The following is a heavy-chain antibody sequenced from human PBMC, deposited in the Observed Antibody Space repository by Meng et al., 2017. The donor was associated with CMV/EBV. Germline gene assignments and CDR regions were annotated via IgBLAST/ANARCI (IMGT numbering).Heavy chain of an antibody. CDR3: ASPVVDYYDSSGFTTPLDY. Sequence: GGSLRLSCAASGFTFSNAWMSWVRQAPGKGLEWVAVISYDGSNKYYADPVKGRFTISRDNSKNTLYLQMNSLRAEDTAVYYCASPVVDYYDSSGFTTPLDYWGQGTLVTVSS. D-gene: IGHD3-22*01. CDR2: ISYDGSNK. J-gene: IGHJ4*02. V-gene: IGHV3-30-3*01. CDR1: GFTFSNAW.